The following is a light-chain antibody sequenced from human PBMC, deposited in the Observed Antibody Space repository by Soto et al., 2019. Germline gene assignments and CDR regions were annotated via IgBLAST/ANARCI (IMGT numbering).Light chain of an antibody. Sequence: VLPRSPATLSLSPGERATLSCRASQSVSSYLAWYQQKPGQAPRLLIYDASNRATGIPARFSGSGSGTDFTLTISSLEPEDFAVYYCQQRSNWPTFGEGTKV. CDR1: QSVSSY. V-gene: IGKV3-11*01. J-gene: IGKJ4*01. CDR2: DAS. CDR3: QQRSNWPT.